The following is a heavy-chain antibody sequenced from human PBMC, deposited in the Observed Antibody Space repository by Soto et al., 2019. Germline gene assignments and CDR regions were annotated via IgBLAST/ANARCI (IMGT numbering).Heavy chain of an antibody. J-gene: IGHJ4*02. V-gene: IGHV4-34*01. D-gene: IGHD3-10*01. CDR3: ARARTMVRGVINY. CDR1: GGSFSGYY. Sequence: QVQLQQWGAGLLKPSETLSLTCAVYGGSFSGYYWSWIRQPPGKGLEWIGEINHSGSTNYNPSLKSRVTISVDTSKNQFSLKLSSVTAADTAVYYCARARTMVRGVINYWGQGTLVTVSS. CDR2: INHSGST.